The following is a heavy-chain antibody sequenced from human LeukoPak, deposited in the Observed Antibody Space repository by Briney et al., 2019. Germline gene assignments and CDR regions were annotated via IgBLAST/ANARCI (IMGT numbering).Heavy chain of an antibody. Sequence: PGGSLRLSCAASGFTFSSYSMNWVRQAPGKGLEWVSSISSSSSYIYYADSVKGRFTISRDNAKNSLYLQMNSLRAEDTAVYYCARGGVAPLYYYYGMDVGGQGTTVTAPS. V-gene: IGHV3-21*01. CDR3: ARGGVAPLYYYYGMDV. J-gene: IGHJ6*02. CDR1: GFTFSSYS. CDR2: ISSSSSYI. D-gene: IGHD1-26*01.